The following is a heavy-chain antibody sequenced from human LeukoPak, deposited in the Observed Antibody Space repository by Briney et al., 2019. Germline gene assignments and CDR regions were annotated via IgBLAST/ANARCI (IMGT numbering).Heavy chain of an antibody. V-gene: IGHV3-48*01. J-gene: IGHJ4*02. D-gene: IGHD1-26*01. CDR1: AFTFSDYS. CDR3: ARDRLTRGSYFFDY. Sequence: PGGSLRLSCAASAFTFSDYSMNWVRQAPGKGLEWISYISGRSSTIYYADSVRGRFTISRDNAKNSMYLQMNSLRAEDTAVYYCARDRLTRGSYFFDYWGQGTLVTVSS. CDR2: ISGRSSTI.